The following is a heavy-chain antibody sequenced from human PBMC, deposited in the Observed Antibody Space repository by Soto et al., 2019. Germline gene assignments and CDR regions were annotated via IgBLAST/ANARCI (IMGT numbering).Heavy chain of an antibody. Sequence: GGSLRLSCAASGFTFSSYWMHWVRQAPGKGLVWVSRINSDGSTTSYADSVKGRFTISRDNAKNTMYLQMNSLRGEDTAVYYCATAYSKYPHYYYYSMDVWGKXTTVTVSS. V-gene: IGHV3-74*01. CDR1: GFTFSSYW. CDR3: ATAYSKYPHYYYYSMDV. CDR2: INSDGSTT. D-gene: IGHD4-4*01. J-gene: IGHJ6*03.